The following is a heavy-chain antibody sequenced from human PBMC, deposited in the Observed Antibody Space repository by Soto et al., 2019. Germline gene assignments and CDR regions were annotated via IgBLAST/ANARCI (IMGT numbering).Heavy chain of an antibody. CDR2: ISAYNGNT. CDR1: GYTFTSYG. D-gene: IGHD5-18*01. J-gene: IGHJ6*02. CDR3: ERDIQLPRYGMDV. V-gene: IGHV1-18*04. Sequence: ASAKVSCKASGYTFTSYGISWVRQAPGQGLEWMGWISAYNGNTNYAQKLQGRVTMTTDTSTSTAYMELRSLRSDDTAVYYCERDIQLPRYGMDVWGQGTTVTVSS.